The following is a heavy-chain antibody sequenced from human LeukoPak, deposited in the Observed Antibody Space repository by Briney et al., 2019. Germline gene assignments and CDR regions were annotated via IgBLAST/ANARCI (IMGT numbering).Heavy chain of an antibody. CDR1: GFTFSSCG. D-gene: IGHD4-17*01. J-gene: IGHJ4*02. CDR3: ARGDLYGDYVILN. CDR2: IWYDGSNK. V-gene: IGHV3-33*01. Sequence: PGRSPRLSCSASGFTFSSCGMHWVRQAPGKGLEGVAVIWYDGSNKYYADSVKGRFTISRDNSKNTLYLQMSSLRAEDTAVYYCARGDLYGDYVILNWGQGTLVTVFS.